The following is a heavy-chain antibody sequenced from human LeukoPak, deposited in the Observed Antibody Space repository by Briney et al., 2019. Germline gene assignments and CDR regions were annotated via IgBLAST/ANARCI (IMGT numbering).Heavy chain of an antibody. Sequence: ASVKVSCKASGGTFSSYAISWVRQAPGQGLEWMGGIIPIFGTANYAQKFQGRVTITADESTSTAYMELSSLRSEDTAVYYCARAHYEINWFDPWGQGTLVTVSS. D-gene: IGHD4-17*01. V-gene: IGHV1-69*13. CDR3: ARAHYEINWFDP. J-gene: IGHJ5*02. CDR1: GGTFSSYA. CDR2: IIPIFGTA.